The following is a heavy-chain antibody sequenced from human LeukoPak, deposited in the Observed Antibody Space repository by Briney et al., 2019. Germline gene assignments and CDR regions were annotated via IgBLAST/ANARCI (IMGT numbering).Heavy chain of an antibody. Sequence: PGGSLRLSCAASGFTFDDYAMHWVRQAPGKGLEWVSGISWNSGSIGYEDSVKGRFTISRDNAKNSLYLQMNSLRAEDTALYYYAKPFRNYYDSSGYYSFIMAFDIWGQGTMVTVSS. CDR3: AKPFRNYYDSSGYYSFIMAFDI. CDR1: GFTFDDYA. D-gene: IGHD3-22*01. V-gene: IGHV3-9*01. J-gene: IGHJ3*02. CDR2: ISWNSGSI.